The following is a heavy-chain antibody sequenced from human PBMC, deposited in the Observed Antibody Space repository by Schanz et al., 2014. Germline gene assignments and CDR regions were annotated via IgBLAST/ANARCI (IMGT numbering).Heavy chain of an antibody. CDR2: FDAHDGRA. D-gene: IGHD2-8*02. V-gene: IGHV3-23*04. CDR3: AKTLFPGGTQTFGN. J-gene: IGHJ4*02. CDR1: GFTFSNYW. Sequence: EVQLVESGGGLVQPGGSLRLSCVASGFTFSNYWMTWVRQAPGKGLEWVSGFDAHDGRAYYADSAKGRFTISRDNSKSTLYVEMNSLRVEDTAVYYCAKTLFPGGTQTFGNWGRGTLVTVSS.